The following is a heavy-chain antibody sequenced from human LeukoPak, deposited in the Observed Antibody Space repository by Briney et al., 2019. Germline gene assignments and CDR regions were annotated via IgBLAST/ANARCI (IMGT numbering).Heavy chain of an antibody. CDR3: AKRGFLEWLPDY. V-gene: IGHV3-23*01. D-gene: IGHD3-3*01. J-gene: IGHJ4*02. CDR2: ISGSGGST. Sequence: GGSLRLSCAASGFTFSSYAMSCVRQAPGKGLELVSAISGSGGSTYYADSVKGRFTISRDNSKNTLYLQMNSLRAEDTAVYYCAKRGFLEWLPDYWGQGTLVTVSS. CDR1: GFTFSSYA.